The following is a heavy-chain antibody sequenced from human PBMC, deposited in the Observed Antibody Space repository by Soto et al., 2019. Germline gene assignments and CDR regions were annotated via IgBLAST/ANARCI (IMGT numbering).Heavy chain of an antibody. CDR1: GFTFSSYG. V-gene: IGHV3-30*18. CDR2: ISYDGSNK. CDR3: AKDKATQPPYYYYGMDV. J-gene: IGHJ6*02. Sequence: QVQLVESGGGVVQPGRSLRLSCAASGFTFSSYGMHWVRQAPGKGLEWVAVISYDGSNKYYADSVKGRFTISRDNSKNTLYLQMNSLRAEDTAVYYCAKDKATQPPYYYYGMDVWGQGTTVTVSS.